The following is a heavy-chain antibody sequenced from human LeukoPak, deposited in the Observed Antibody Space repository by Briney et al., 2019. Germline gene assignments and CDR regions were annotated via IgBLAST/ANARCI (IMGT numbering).Heavy chain of an antibody. J-gene: IGHJ3*02. CDR3: ARVYDAFDI. CDR1: GGSFSGYY. Sequence: SETLSLTCAVYGGSFSGYYWSWIRQPPGKGLEWIGEINHSGSTNYNPSLKSRVTISVDTSKNQFSLKLSSVTAADTAVYYCARVYDAFDIWGQGTMVTVSS. V-gene: IGHV4-34*01. CDR2: INHSGST.